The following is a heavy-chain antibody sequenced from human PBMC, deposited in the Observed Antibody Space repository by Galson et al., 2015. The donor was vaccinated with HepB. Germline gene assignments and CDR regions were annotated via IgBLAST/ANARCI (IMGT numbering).Heavy chain of an antibody. CDR3: ARDYGAFDY. D-gene: IGHD4-17*01. J-gene: IGHJ4*02. V-gene: IGHV3-23*01. Sequence: SLRLSCAASGFIFSGYAMTWVRQAPGKGLERVSSISGSGDTTYNADSLRGHFTISRDNSKNTLYLQMNSLRAEGTAVYYCARDYGAFDYWGQGTLVTVSS. CDR2: ISGSGDTT. CDR1: GFIFSGYA.